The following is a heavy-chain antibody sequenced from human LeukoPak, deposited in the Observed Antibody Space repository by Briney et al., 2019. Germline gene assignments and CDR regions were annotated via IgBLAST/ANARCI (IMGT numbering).Heavy chain of an antibody. D-gene: IGHD3-10*01. V-gene: IGHV1-24*01. J-gene: IGHJ4*02. CDR1: GYTLTELS. Sequence: ASVKVSCKVSGYTLTELSMHWVRQAPGKGLEWMGGFDPEDGETIYAQKFQGRVTMTEDTSTDTAYMELSGLRSEDTAVYYCATAYYYGSGSYYNPLDYWGQGTLVTVSS. CDR3: ATAYYYGSGSYYNPLDY. CDR2: FDPEDGET.